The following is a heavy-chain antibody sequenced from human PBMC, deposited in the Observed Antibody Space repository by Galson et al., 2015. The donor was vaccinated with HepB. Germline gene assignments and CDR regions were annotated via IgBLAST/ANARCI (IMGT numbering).Heavy chain of an antibody. Sequence: LRLSCAASGFTFNDYAVNWVRQAPGKGLEWVSSISGVGDSTHYADSVKGRFTISRDISKNTLYLQMNSLRAEDTAVYYCAKDLAYYYDTSDYYEGVFDYWGQGTLVTVSS. J-gene: IGHJ4*02. CDR1: GFTFNDYA. V-gene: IGHV3-23*01. CDR2: ISGVGDST. CDR3: AKDLAYYYDTSDYYEGVFDY. D-gene: IGHD3-22*01.